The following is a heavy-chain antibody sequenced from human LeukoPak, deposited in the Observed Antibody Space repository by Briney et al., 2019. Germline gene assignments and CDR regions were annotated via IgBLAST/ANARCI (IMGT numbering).Heavy chain of an antibody. Sequence: GGSLRLSCAASGFTFSSYAMSWVRQAPGKGLEWVSVIYSGGSTYYADSVKGRFTISRDNAKNSLYLQLNSLRVEDTAVYYCASRIVGTPDYFDYWGQGTLVTVSS. D-gene: IGHD5-12*01. V-gene: IGHV3-66*01. CDR1: GFTFSSYA. CDR2: IYSGGST. CDR3: ASRIVGTPDYFDY. J-gene: IGHJ4*02.